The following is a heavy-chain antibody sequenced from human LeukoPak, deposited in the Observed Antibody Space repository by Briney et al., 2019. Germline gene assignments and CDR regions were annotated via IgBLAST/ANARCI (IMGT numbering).Heavy chain of an antibody. Sequence: SETLSLTCTVSGGSIISYYWSWIRQPPGKGLEWIGYIYYSGSTNYNPSLKSRVTISVDTSKNQFSLKLSSVTAADTAVYYCARHSGVTMVRGVISFDYWGQGTLVTVSS. CDR3: ARHSGVTMVRGVISFDY. CDR1: GGSIISYY. J-gene: IGHJ4*02. CDR2: IYYSGST. V-gene: IGHV4-59*01. D-gene: IGHD3-10*01.